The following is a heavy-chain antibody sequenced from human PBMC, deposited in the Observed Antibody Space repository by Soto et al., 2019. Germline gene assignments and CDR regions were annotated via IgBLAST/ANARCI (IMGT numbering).Heavy chain of an antibody. Sequence: QVQLQESGPRLVKPSETLSLTCTVSDDFISSYYWNWIRQPAGKGLEWIGRVSTNGATNYNPSLESRVTMSVETSKNQFSMKLTSVTAADTAVYFCASADYEILTGSYAMDVWGQGTTVTVSS. CDR1: DDFISSYY. D-gene: IGHD3-9*01. V-gene: IGHV4-4*07. J-gene: IGHJ6*02. CDR2: VSTNGAT. CDR3: ASADYEILTGSYAMDV.